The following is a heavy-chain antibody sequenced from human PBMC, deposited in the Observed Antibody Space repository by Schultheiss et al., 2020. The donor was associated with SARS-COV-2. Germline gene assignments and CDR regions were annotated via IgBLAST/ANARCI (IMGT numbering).Heavy chain of an antibody. CDR3: AREIYGDYDFDY. J-gene: IGHJ4*02. CDR2: ISSSTTYT. CDR1: GFIFSDYY. D-gene: IGHD4-17*01. Sequence: GESLKISCAASGFIFSDYYMSWIRQAPGKGLEWVSYISSSTTYTNYADSVKGRFTISRDNAKNSLYLQMNSLRAEDTAVYYCAREIYGDYDFDYWGQGTLVTVSS. V-gene: IGHV3-11*06.